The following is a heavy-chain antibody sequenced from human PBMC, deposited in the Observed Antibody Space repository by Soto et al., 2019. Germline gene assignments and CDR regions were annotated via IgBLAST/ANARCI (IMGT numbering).Heavy chain of an antibody. J-gene: IGHJ6*02. CDR1: GFTFSSYW. V-gene: IGHV3-7*01. CDR3: ARDRYSYYDFWSGSLPYYYYGMDV. D-gene: IGHD3-3*01. Sequence: GGSLRLSCAASGFTFSSYWMSWVRQAPGKGLEWVANIKQDGSEKYYVDSVKGRFTISRGNAKNSLYLQTNSLRAEDTAVYYCARDRYSYYDFWSGSLPYYYYGMDVWGQGTTVTVSS. CDR2: IKQDGSEK.